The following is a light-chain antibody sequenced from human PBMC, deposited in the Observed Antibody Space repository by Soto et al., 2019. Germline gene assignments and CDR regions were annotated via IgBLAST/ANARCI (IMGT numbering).Light chain of an antibody. J-gene: IGKJ3*01. CDR2: AAS. V-gene: IGKV1-6*01. CDR3: LQNYNYPFT. Sequence: ALQMTQSPSSLSASVGDRVTITCRASQVIRNDLGWYQQKPGKAPKVLIYAASSLQSGVPSRFSGSGSGTDFTLTISSLQPEDFATYYCLQNYNYPFTFGPGTKVDIK. CDR1: QVIRND.